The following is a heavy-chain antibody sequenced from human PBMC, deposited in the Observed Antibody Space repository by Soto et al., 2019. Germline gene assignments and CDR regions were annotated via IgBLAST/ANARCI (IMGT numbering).Heavy chain of an antibody. J-gene: IGHJ4*02. CDR2: IYYSGST. CDR1: GGSSSTGGSY. Sequence: PLSLTRNSSGGSSSTGGSYWSWIPQQPVLGLEWIGYIYYSGSTYYNPSLKSRVTISVDTSKNQFSLKLSSVTAADTAVYYCAREVYCTNGVCYTQASFDYWGQGTLVTVSS. CDR3: AREVYCTNGVCYTQASFDY. V-gene: IGHV4-31*03. D-gene: IGHD2-8*01.